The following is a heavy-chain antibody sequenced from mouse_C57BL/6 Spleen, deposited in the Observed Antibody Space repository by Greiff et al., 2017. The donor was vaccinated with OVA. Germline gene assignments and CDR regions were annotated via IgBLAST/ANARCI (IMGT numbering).Heavy chain of an antibody. CDR3: ARSTEGFAY. CDR1: GYTFTSYW. Sequence: QVHVKQPGAELVRPGSSVKLSCKASGYTFTSYWMDWVKQRPGQGLEWIGNIYPSDSETHYNQKFKDKATLTVDKSSSTAYMQLSSLTSEDSAVYYCARSTEGFAYWGQGTLVTVSA. CDR2: IYPSDSET. V-gene: IGHV1-61*01. J-gene: IGHJ3*01.